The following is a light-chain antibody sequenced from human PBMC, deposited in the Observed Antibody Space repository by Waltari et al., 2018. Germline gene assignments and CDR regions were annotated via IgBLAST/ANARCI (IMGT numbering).Light chain of an antibody. Sequence: QSALTQPASVSGSPGQSITISCTGTSSDVGKYNLVSWSQQHPGKAPKVMIYEVSKRPSGVSNRFSGSKSGNTASLTISWLQAEDEADYYCCSYVRSTWVFGGGTKLTVL. CDR2: EVS. V-gene: IGLV2-23*02. CDR1: SSDVGKYNL. J-gene: IGLJ3*02. CDR3: CSYVRSTWV.